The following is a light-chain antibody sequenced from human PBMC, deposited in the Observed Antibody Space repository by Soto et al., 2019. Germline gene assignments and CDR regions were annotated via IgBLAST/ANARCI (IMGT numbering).Light chain of an antibody. CDR3: QQYNDAPRT. CDR2: GAS. Sequence: EIVMTQSPATLSVSPGERATLSCRASQSVFSNLAWYQQKPGQAPGLLIYGASTRATGIQARFSGSGSGTEFTLTISSLQSEDFEVYYCQQYNDAPRTFGQGTKVEIK. J-gene: IGKJ1*01. CDR1: QSVFSN. V-gene: IGKV3-15*01.